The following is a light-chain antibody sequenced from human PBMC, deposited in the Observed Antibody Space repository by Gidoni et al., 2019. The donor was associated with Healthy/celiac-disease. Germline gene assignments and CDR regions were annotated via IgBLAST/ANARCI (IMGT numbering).Light chain of an antibody. CDR2: DAS. CDR1: QAISNY. J-gene: IGKJ2*01. CDR3: QQYDNLPRYT. Sequence: DIQITQSPSSLSASVGDSVTITCQASQAISNYLNWYQQKPGKAPKLLIYDASNLETGVPSRFSGSGSGTDFTFTISSLQPEDIATYYCQQYDNLPRYTFGQGTKLEIK. V-gene: IGKV1-33*01.